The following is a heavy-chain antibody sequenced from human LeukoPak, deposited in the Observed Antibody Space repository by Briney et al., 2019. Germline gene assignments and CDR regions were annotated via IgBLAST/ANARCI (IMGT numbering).Heavy chain of an antibody. V-gene: IGHV1-69*06. CDR1: GGTFSSYA. CDR3: AMSRTVVPDY. J-gene: IGHJ4*02. D-gene: IGHD4-23*01. Sequence: GASVKVSCKASGGTFSSYAISWVRQAPGQGLEWMGGIIPSLGTANYAQKFKGRVTITADKSTSTAYMELSSLRSEDTAVYYCAMSRTVVPDYWGQGTLVTVSS. CDR2: IIPSLGTA.